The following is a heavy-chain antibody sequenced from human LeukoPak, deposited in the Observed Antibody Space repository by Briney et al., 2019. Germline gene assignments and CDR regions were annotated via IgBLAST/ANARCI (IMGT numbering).Heavy chain of an antibody. CDR3: ARDARVVVPAAIYYYYYGMDV. Sequence: GGSLRLSCAASGFTFSSYSMNWVRQAPGKGLEGVAKIKQEGSEKYYVDSVKGRFTISRDNAKNSLYLQMNSLRAEDTAVYYCARDARVVVPAAIYYYYYGMDVWGKGTTVTVSS. D-gene: IGHD2-2*01. V-gene: IGHV3-7*03. CDR1: GFTFSSYS. CDR2: IKQEGSEK. J-gene: IGHJ6*04.